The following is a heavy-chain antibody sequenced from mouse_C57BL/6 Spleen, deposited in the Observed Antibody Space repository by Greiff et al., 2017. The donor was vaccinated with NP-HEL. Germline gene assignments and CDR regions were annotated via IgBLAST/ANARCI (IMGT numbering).Heavy chain of an antibody. CDR3: AGDGYQYFDV. CDR2: IYPGDGDT. Sequence: VQLQQSGPELVKPGASVKISCKASGYAFSSPWMNWVKQRPGKGLEWIGRIYPGDGDTNYNGKFKGKATLTADKSSSTAYMQLSSLTSEDSAVYFCAGDGYQYFDVWGTGTTVTVSS. CDR1: GYAFSSPW. D-gene: IGHD2-3*01. J-gene: IGHJ1*03. V-gene: IGHV1-82*01.